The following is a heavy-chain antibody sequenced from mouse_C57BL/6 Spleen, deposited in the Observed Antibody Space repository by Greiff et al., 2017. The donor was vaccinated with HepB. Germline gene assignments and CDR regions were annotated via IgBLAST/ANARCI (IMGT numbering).Heavy chain of an antibody. CDR2: INPSTGGT. CDR1: GYSFTGYY. J-gene: IGHJ2*01. V-gene: IGHV1-42*01. D-gene: IGHD1-1*01. CDR3: ARDPSTDY. Sequence: EVQLQQSGPELVKPGASVKISCKASGYSFTGYYMNWVKQSPEKSLEWIGEINPSTGGTTYNQKFKAKATLTVDKSSSTAYMQLKSLTSEDSAVYYCARDPSTDYWGQSTTLTVSS.